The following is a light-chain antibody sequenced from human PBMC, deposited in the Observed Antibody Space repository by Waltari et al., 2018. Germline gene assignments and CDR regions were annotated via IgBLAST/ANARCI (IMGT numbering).Light chain of an antibody. V-gene: IGKV1-39*01. J-gene: IGKJ3*01. CDR2: AAS. Sequence: DIQMTQSPSSLSASVGDRVTITCRASQSISTFLNWYQQKEGRAQKLLINAASTLQRGVPSRFRGSGAGSDFTLTISSLQPEDSATYHCQESVSTPKGTFGPGTKVEIK. CDR1: QSISTF. CDR3: QESVSTPKGT.